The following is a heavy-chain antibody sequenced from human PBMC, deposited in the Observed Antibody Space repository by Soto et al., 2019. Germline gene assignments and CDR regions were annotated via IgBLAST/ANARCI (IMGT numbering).Heavy chain of an antibody. CDR1: GFTFSSYS. J-gene: IGHJ6*02. V-gene: IGHV3-21*01. Sequence: GGSLRLSCAASGFTFSSYSMNWVRQAPGKGLEWVSSISSSSSYIYYADSVKGRFTISRDNAKNSLYLQMNSLRADDTAVYYCARDWGYGGMDVWGQGTTVTVSS. CDR3: ARDWGYGGMDV. D-gene: IGHD5-12*01. CDR2: ISSSSSYI.